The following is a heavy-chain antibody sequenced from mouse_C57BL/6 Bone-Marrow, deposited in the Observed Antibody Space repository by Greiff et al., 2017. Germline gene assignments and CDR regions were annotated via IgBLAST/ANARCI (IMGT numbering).Heavy chain of an antibody. CDR3: ARDYYGPYWYFDV. D-gene: IGHD1-1*01. CDR1: GFTFSDYG. Sequence: EVQRVESGGGLVKPGGSLKLSCAASGFTFSDYGMHWVRQAPEKGLEWVAYISSGSSTIYYADTVKGRFTISRDNAKNTLCLQMTSLRSEDTAMYYCARDYYGPYWYFDVWGTGTTVTVSS. V-gene: IGHV5-17*01. J-gene: IGHJ1*03. CDR2: ISSGSSTI.